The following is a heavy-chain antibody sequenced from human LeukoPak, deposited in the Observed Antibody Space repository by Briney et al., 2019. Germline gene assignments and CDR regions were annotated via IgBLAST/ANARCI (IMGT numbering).Heavy chain of an antibody. CDR1: GYSFTSYW. D-gene: IGHD6-6*01. CDR3: VRQFSSSSGWFDP. Sequence: GESPKISCKGSGYSFTSYWIGWVRQMPGKGLEWMGIIYPGDSESRYSPSVQGQVTISADKSISTAYLQWSSLKASDTAIYYCVRQFSSSSGWFDPWGQGTLVTVSS. CDR2: IYPGDSES. J-gene: IGHJ5*02. V-gene: IGHV5-51*01.